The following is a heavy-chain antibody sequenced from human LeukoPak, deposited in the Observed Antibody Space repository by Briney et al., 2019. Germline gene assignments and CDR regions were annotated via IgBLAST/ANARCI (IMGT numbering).Heavy chain of an antibody. V-gene: IGHV3-53*01. CDR1: GVTVSGNY. Sequence: GALRLSSAASGVTVSGNYMSWVCQAPGERLGWGSVIYSGGRKYYADSVKGRFPISRDNYKNTLYLQMNSLRAEDTAVYYCARDLYGAERGYWGQGPLVTVSS. CDR2: IYSGGRK. D-gene: IGHD4-17*01. CDR3: ARDLYGAERGY. J-gene: IGHJ4*02.